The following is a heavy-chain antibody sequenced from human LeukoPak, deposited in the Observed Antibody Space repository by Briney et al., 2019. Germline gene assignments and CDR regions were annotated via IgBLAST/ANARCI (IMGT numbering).Heavy chain of an antibody. Sequence: GGSLRLSCAASGFSFSTYSMHWVRQAPGKGLEWVSAISGSGGSTYYADSVKGRFTISRDNSKNTLYLQMNSLRAEDTAVYYCAKVVGYCSGGSCYSIGYYFDYWGQGTLVTVSS. J-gene: IGHJ4*02. CDR1: GFSFSTYS. V-gene: IGHV3-23*01. CDR3: AKVVGYCSGGSCYSIGYYFDY. CDR2: ISGSGGST. D-gene: IGHD2-15*01.